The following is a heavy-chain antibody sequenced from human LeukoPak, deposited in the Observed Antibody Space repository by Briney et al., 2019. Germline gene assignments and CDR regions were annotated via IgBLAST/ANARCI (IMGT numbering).Heavy chain of an antibody. Sequence: SETLSLTCTVSGGSISSYYWSWVRQPPGKGLEWIGFIYHSGSTNYNPSLKSRVAISVDTPTNQFVLKLSSVTAADTAVYYCARGVTLDHGGNSSPFDYWGQGTLVTVSS. D-gene: IGHD4-23*01. CDR3: ARGVTLDHGGNSSPFDY. CDR2: IYHSGST. V-gene: IGHV4-59*01. J-gene: IGHJ4*02. CDR1: GGSISSYY.